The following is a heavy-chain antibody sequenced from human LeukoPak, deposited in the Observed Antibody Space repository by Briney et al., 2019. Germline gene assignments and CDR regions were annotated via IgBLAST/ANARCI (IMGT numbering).Heavy chain of an antibody. CDR1: DGSISTSDYY. Sequence: KPSETLSLTCTVSDGSISTSDYYWGWIRQPPGKGLEWIGSIYYSGSTYYNPSLRGRVTIFVDSSKSQFSLKLTSVTAADTAVYYCARHYYGPLGGQDYWGQGTLVTVSS. V-gene: IGHV4-39*01. D-gene: IGHD3-10*01. CDR2: IYYSGST. CDR3: ARHYYGPLGGQDY. J-gene: IGHJ4*02.